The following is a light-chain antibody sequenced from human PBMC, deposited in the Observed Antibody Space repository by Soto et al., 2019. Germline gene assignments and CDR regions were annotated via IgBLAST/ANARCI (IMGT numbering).Light chain of an antibody. J-gene: IGKJ5*01. CDR3: LHRMNWPLT. Sequence: DIVLTQSPVTLSLSPGDRATLSCRASETVSSYLLWYQQKPGQDPRLLIYDVSERATGIPARFSGSGSETDFTLTISSLEPEDFGVYYCLHRMNWPLTFGQGTRLEIK. CDR1: ETVSSY. CDR2: DVS. V-gene: IGKV3-11*01.